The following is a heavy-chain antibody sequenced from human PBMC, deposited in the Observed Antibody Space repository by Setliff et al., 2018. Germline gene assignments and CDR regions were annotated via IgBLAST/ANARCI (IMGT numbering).Heavy chain of an antibody. CDR2: IRSKANSYAT. Sequence: GASLKLSCAASGFTFSGSAMHWVRQASGKGLEWVGRIRSKANSYATAYAASVKGRFTISRDDSKNTAYLQMNSLKTEDTAVYYCTRLPPSLWFGESDAFDIWGQGTMVTVSS. CDR3: TRLPPSLWFGESDAFDI. J-gene: IGHJ3*02. CDR1: GFTFSGSA. D-gene: IGHD3-10*01. V-gene: IGHV3-73*01.